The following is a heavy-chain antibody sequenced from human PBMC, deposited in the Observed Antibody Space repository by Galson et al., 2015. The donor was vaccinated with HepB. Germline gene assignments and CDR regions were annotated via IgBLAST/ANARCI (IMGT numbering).Heavy chain of an antibody. D-gene: IGHD2-15*01. Sequence: GYTFTDYYMHWVRQAPGQGLEWMGRINPNSGGADCAQKFQGRVTMTRDTSISTAYMELSRLRSDDTAVYYCARPPYCSGGVCYDYWGQGTLVTVSS. V-gene: IGHV1-2*06. J-gene: IGHJ4*02. CDR3: ARPPYCSGGVCYDY. CDR1: GYTFTDYY. CDR2: INPNSGGA.